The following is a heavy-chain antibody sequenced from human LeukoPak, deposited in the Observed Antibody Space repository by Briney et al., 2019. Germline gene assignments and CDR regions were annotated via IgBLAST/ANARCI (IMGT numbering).Heavy chain of an antibody. D-gene: IGHD4-17*01. CDR1: GYTFTSYG. CDR2: ISAYKGNT. V-gene: IGHV1-18*01. CDR3: ARNQATVTTRRAYFDS. J-gene: IGHJ4*02. Sequence: ACEKVSRKPSGYTFTSYGISWVRDAPGQGCECMGWISAYKGNTKYAQKLQGRVTMATSTSTSTAYIELRSLRSDDTAVYYCARNQATVTTRRAYFDSWGQGTLGTVSS.